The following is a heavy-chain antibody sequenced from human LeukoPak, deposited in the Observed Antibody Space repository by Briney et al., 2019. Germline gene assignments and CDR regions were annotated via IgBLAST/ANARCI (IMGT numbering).Heavy chain of an antibody. J-gene: IGHJ4*02. V-gene: IGHV4-30-4*01. Sequence: SETLSLTCTVSGGSVSSGDYYWSWIRQPPGKGLEWIGYVSYSGSTYYNPSLKSRVTISVDTSKNQFSLKLSSVTAADTAVYYCARVLVPPGSGSYSVHFDYWGQGTLVTVSS. CDR3: ARVLVPPGSGSYSVHFDY. D-gene: IGHD3-10*01. CDR1: GGSVSSGDYY. CDR2: VSYSGST.